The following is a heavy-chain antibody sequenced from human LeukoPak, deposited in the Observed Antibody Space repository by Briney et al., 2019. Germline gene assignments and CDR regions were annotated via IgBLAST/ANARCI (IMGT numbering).Heavy chain of an antibody. J-gene: IGHJ3*02. Sequence: GGSLRLSCAASGFTFSTYGMHWVRQAPGKGLEWVAFIRYDGSNKYYADSVKGRFTISRDNSKNTLYLQMNSLRAEDTAVYYCAKTQGGVVIDAFDIWGQGTMVTVSS. CDR2: IRYDGSNK. D-gene: IGHD3-3*01. CDR3: AKTQGGVVIDAFDI. V-gene: IGHV3-30*02. CDR1: GFTFSTYG.